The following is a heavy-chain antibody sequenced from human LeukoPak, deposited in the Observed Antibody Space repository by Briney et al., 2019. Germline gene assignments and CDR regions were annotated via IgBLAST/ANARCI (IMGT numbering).Heavy chain of an antibody. D-gene: IGHD3-10*02. V-gene: IGHV3-21*01. CDR3: AKDRTMLKYPADY. CDR1: GFTFSSYT. CDR2: ISSSSSYI. J-gene: IGHJ4*02. Sequence: GGSLRLSCAVSGFTFSSYTINWVRQAPGKGLEWVSSISSSSSYIYHADSVKGRFTISRDNSKNTLYLQMNSLRAEDTAVYYCAKDRTMLKYPADYWGQGTLVTVSS.